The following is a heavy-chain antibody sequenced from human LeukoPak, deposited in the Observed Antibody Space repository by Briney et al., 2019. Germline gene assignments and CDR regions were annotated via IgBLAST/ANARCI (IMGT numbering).Heavy chain of an antibody. D-gene: IGHD1-14*01. CDR2: INHSGST. CDR1: GGSISSGGYY. Sequence: SETLSLTCTVSGGSISSGGYYWSWIRQPPGKGLEWIGEINHSGSTNYNPSLKSRVTISVDTSKNQFSLKLSSVTAADTAVYYCARVGNLDAFDIWGQGTMVTVSS. CDR3: ARVGNLDAFDI. V-gene: IGHV4-39*07. J-gene: IGHJ3*02.